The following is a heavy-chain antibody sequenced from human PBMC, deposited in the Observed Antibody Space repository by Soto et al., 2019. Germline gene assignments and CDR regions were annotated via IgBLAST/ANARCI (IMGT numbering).Heavy chain of an antibody. CDR3: ARDEYYYDSSGYSHGMDV. CDR2: IYYSGST. Sequence: TSETLSLTCPVSGGSISSYYWSWIRQPPGKGLEWIGYIYYSGSTNYNPSLKSRVTISVDTSKNQFSLKLSSVTAADTAVYYCARDEYYYDSSGYSHGMDVWGQGTTVTVSS. CDR1: GGSISSYY. V-gene: IGHV4-59*01. D-gene: IGHD3-22*01. J-gene: IGHJ6*02.